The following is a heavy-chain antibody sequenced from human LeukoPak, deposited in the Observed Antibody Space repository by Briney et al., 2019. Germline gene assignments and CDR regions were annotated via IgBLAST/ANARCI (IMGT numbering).Heavy chain of an antibody. J-gene: IGHJ4*02. CDR2: ISSSSSYI. Sequence: GGSLRLSCAASGFTFSSYSMNWVRQAPGKGREWVSSISSSSSYIYYADSVKGRFTISRDNAKNSLYLQMNSLRAEDTAVYYCARVKGSGSWFRYDYWGQGTLVTVSS. CDR3: ARVKGSGSWFRYDY. D-gene: IGHD6-13*01. V-gene: IGHV3-21*01. CDR1: GFTFSSYS.